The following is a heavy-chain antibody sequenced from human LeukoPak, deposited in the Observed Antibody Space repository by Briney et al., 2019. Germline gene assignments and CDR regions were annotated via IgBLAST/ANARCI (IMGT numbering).Heavy chain of an antibody. Sequence: GSSVKVSRKASGGTFSSYAISWVRQAPGQGLEWMGGIIPIFGTANYAQKFQGRVTITADESTSTAYMELSSLRSEDTAVYYCARVLERRLDYYYGMDVWGQGTTVTVSS. CDR3: ARVLERRLDYYYGMDV. V-gene: IGHV1-69*01. D-gene: IGHD1-1*01. J-gene: IGHJ6*02. CDR2: IIPIFGTA. CDR1: GGTFSSYA.